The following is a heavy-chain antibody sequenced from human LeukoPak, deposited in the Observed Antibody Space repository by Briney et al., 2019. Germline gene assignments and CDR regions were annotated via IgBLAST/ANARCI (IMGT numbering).Heavy chain of an antibody. J-gene: IGHJ4*02. CDR3: ARWNWFPDY. Sequence: GGSLRLSCAASGFTFSSYWMSWVRQAPGKGLEWVANTKEDGSEKYYADSVKGRFTISRDNAKNSLHLQMNSLRAEDTAVYYCARWNWFPDYWGQGTLVTVSS. CDR2: TKEDGSEK. V-gene: IGHV3-7*01. D-gene: IGHD1-7*01. CDR1: GFTFSSYW.